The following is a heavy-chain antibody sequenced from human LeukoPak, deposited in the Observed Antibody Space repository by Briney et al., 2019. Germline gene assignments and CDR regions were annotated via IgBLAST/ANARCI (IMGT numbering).Heavy chain of an antibody. D-gene: IGHD2-2*01. J-gene: IGHJ4*02. V-gene: IGHV4-39*01. CDR2: VYYSGST. CDR3: ARHYCSSTSCYFDY. CDR1: GGSISSSSYY. Sequence: SETLSLTCTVSGGSISSSSYYWGWIRPPPGQGLEWAGSVYYSGSTYYHPSLVSRVTISVDTSKNQFSLKLSSVTAADTAVYYCARHYCSSTSCYFDYWGQGNMVTVSS.